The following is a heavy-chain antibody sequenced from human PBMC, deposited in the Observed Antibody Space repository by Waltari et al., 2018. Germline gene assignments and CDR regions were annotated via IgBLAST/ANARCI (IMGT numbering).Heavy chain of an antibody. CDR1: GGSFSGYY. CDR2: INHSGST. J-gene: IGHJ4*02. Sequence: QVQLQQWGAGLLKPSETLSLTCAVYGGSFSGYYWSWIRQPPGKGLEWIGEINHSGSTNYNPSLKSRVTISVDTSKNQFSLKLSSVTAADTAVYYCARAPPYYYDSLYYFDYWGQGTLVTVSS. CDR3: ARAPPYYYDSLYYFDY. D-gene: IGHD3-22*01. V-gene: IGHV4-34*01.